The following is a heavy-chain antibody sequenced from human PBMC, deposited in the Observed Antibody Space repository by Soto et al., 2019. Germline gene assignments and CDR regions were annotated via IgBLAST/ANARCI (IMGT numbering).Heavy chain of an antibody. Sequence: GGSLRLSCEASGFTFSSFAMHWVRQAPAKGLEWVAVISYDGNDEYYGDSVKGRFAISRDNSKNTLYLQMNSLTTEDTAVYYCSPGGYSGYDFNYWGQGTLVTVSS. CDR1: GFTFSSFA. D-gene: IGHD5-12*01. CDR3: SPGGYSGYDFNY. CDR2: ISYDGNDE. V-gene: IGHV3-30*09. J-gene: IGHJ4*02.